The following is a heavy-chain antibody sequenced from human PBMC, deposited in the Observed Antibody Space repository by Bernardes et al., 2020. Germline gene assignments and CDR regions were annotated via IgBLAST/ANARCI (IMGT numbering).Heavy chain of an antibody. V-gene: IGHV3-23*01. CDR3: TKNWGCSGGSCYSVY. J-gene: IGHJ4*02. Sequence: GSLRLSCAASGFTFSSYAMSWVRQAPGKGLEWVSAISGSGGSTYYADSVKGRFTISRDNSKNTLYLQMNSLRAEDTAVYYCTKNWGCSGGSCYSVYWGQGTLVTVSS. CDR2: ISGSGGST. D-gene: IGHD2-15*01. CDR1: GFTFSSYA.